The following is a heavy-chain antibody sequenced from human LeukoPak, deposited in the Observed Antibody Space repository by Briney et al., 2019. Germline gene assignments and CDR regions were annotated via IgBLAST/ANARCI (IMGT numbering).Heavy chain of an antibody. D-gene: IGHD4-11*01. CDR3: ARGCSNYDRTEFWYFDL. CDR2: IWYDGSNK. V-gene: IGHV3-33*01. J-gene: IGHJ2*01. CDR1: GFTFSSYG. Sequence: GGSLRLSCAASGFTFSSYGMHWVRQAPGKGLEWVAVIWYDGSNKYYADSVKGRFTISRHNSKNTLYLQMNSLRAEDTAVYYCARGCSNYDRTEFWYFDLWGRGTLVTVSS.